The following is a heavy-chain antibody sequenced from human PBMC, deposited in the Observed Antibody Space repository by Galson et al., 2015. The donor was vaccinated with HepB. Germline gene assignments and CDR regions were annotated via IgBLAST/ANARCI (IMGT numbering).Heavy chain of an antibody. CDR2: VYYSGST. CDR3: TRAGGYYLDSGTYYKGFYFDD. J-gene: IGHJ4*02. D-gene: IGHD3-10*01. CDR1: GDSVSSSRYD. Sequence: LSLTCTVSGDSVSSSRYDWSWIRQPPGKGLEWIGYVYYSGSTNHNPSLKSRVIVSMDTSKNQFYLKVSSVTAADTAVYYCTRAGGYYLDSGTYYKGFYFDDGGPGTRVSVSS. V-gene: IGHV4-61*01.